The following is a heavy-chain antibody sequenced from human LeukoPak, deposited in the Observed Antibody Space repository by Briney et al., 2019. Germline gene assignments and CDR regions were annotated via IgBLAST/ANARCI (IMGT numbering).Heavy chain of an antibody. D-gene: IGHD3-10*01. CDR2: ISGSGGST. CDR1: GLTFSSYA. V-gene: IGHV3-23*01. CDR3: AKCTVRETHYFDY. Sequence: GGSLRLSCGASGLTFSSYAMSWVRRAPGKGLEWDSAISGSGGSTYYADSVKGRFTISRDNSKNTLYLQMNSLRAEDTAVYYCAKCTVRETHYFDYWGQGTLVTVSS. J-gene: IGHJ4*02.